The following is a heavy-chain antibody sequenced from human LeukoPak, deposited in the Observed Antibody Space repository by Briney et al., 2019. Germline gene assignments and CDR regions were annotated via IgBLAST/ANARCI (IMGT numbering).Heavy chain of an antibody. CDR2: ISYDGGYA. V-gene: IGHV3-30*04. J-gene: IGHJ4*02. Sequence: GGSLTLSCVASGFNFRTYAMDWVRQAPGKGLEWVGDISYDGGYASYAAAVRDRFTISRDNSKNTLFLQINSLRPEDAAVYYCATESSLSNWGQGTLVTVSS. CDR1: GFNFRTYA. CDR3: ATESSLSN.